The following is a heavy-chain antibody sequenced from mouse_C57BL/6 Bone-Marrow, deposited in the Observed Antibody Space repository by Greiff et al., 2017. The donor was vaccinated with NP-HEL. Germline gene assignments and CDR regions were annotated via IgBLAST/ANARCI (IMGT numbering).Heavy chain of an antibody. CDR3: ARKRNDGYYPWFAY. D-gene: IGHD2-3*01. Sequence: QVQLQQPGAELVKPGASVKLSCKASGYTFTSYWMQWVKQRPGQGLEWIGEIDTSDSYTNYNQKFKGKATLTVDTSSSTAYMQLSSLTSEDSAVYYCARKRNDGYYPWFAYWGQGTLVTVSA. CDR2: IDTSDSYT. CDR1: GYTFTSYW. J-gene: IGHJ3*01. V-gene: IGHV1-50*01.